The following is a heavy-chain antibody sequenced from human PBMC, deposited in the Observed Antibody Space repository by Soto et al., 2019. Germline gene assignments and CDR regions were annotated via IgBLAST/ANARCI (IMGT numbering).Heavy chain of an antibody. CDR2: VYSRDSDT. D-gene: IGHD2-15*01. CDR1: GYIFFDYW. CDR3: ARPPLPGYSIHFNS. V-gene: IGHV5-51*01. J-gene: IGHJ4*02. Sequence: PGESLKTSCKASGYIFFDYWIGWVRQMPGKGLEWMGIVYSRDSDTRYSPSFQGQVTISADRSTGTAFLQWRSLKASDTALYYCARPPLPGYSIHFNSWGQGTLVTVSS.